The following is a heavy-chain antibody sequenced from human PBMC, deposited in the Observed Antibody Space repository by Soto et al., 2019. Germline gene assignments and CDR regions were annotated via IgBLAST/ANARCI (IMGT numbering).Heavy chain of an antibody. CDR3: ARSVEGHFDY. J-gene: IGHJ4*02. V-gene: IGHV3-48*02. CDR1: GFRFNIYS. Sequence: EVQLVESGGGLVQPGGSLRLSCAASGFRFNIYSMNWVRQAPGKGLEWSAYMTSDTKTIKYAESVKGRFTISRDNDNNLVYLQMNILRDEDTAVYYCARSVEGHFDYWGQGTVVTVSA. D-gene: IGHD6-19*01. CDR2: MTSDTKTI.